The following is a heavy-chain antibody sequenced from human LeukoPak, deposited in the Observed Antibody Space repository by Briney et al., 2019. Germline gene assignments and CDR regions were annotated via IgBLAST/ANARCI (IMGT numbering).Heavy chain of an antibody. CDR1: GYTFTSYG. Sequence: ASVKVSCKASGYTFTSYGISWVRQAPGQGLEWMGWISAYNGNTNYAQKLQGRVTMTTDTSTSTAYMELRSLRSYDTAVYYCARGYCSSTSCYFFAFDIWGQGTMVTVSS. CDR2: ISAYNGNT. V-gene: IGHV1-18*01. D-gene: IGHD2-2*01. J-gene: IGHJ3*02. CDR3: ARGYCSSTSCYFFAFDI.